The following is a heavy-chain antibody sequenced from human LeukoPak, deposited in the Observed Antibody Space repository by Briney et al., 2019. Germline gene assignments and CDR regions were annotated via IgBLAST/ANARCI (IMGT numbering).Heavy chain of an antibody. CDR3: ARGFVVVPAASDY. V-gene: IGHV1-2*02. Sequence: GASVKVSCKASGYTFTGYYMHRVRQAPGQGLEWMGWINPNSGGTNYAQKFQGRVTMTRDTSISTAYMELSRLRSDDTAVYYCARGFVVVPAASDYWGQGTLVTVSS. D-gene: IGHD2-2*01. CDR2: INPNSGGT. J-gene: IGHJ4*02. CDR1: GYTFTGYY.